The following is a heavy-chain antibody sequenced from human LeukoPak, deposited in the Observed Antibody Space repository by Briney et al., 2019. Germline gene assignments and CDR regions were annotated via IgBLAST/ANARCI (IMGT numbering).Heavy chain of an antibody. Sequence: PSETLSLTCTVSGGSISSYYWSWIRQPAGKGLEWIGRIYTSGSTNYNPSLKSRVTMSVDTSKNQFSLKLTSVTAADTSIYFCATSTKVVRPDSWDSWGQGTLVTVSS. V-gene: IGHV4-4*07. D-gene: IGHD4-11*01. CDR3: ATSTKVVRPDSWDS. J-gene: IGHJ4*02. CDR1: GGSISSYY. CDR2: IYTSGST.